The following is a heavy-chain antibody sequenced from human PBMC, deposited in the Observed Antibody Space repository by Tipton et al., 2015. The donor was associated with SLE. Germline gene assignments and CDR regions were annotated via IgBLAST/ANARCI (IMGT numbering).Heavy chain of an antibody. J-gene: IGHJ4*02. D-gene: IGHD6-13*01. CDR2: IYYSGST. CDR1: GDTISDHY. CDR3: ARRASIAAATFDY. V-gene: IGHV4-59*11. Sequence: TPSLTCTVSGDTISDHYWSWIRQPPGKGLEWIGYIYYSGSTNYNPSLKSRVTISVDTSKNQFSLKLSSVTAADTAVYYCARRASIAAATFDYWGQGTLVTVSS.